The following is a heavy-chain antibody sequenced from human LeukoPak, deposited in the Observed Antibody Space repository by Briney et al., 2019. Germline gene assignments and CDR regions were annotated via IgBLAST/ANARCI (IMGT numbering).Heavy chain of an antibody. Sequence: GASVKVSCKASGGTFSSYAISWVRQAPGQGLEWMGRIIPIFGTANYAQKFQGRVTITTDESTSTAYMELSSLRSEDTAVYYCARTSGGVKPWKSLDYWGQGTLVTVSS. V-gene: IGHV1-69*05. CDR1: GGTFSSYA. D-gene: IGHD1-1*01. CDR3: ARTSGGVKPWKSLDY. CDR2: IIPIFGTA. J-gene: IGHJ4*02.